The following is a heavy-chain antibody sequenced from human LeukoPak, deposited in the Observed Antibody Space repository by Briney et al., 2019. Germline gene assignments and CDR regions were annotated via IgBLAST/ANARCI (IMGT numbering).Heavy chain of an antibody. D-gene: IGHD4-23*01. CDR3: AREFGHCYGDNCFYFFDT. Sequence: ASVKVSCKASGYTLTNYNISWVRQAPAHPREWMGVISIYKGDTLYAKKLQGRVTMTADTSTNTAYMELRSLRFDDTAVYYCAREFGHCYGDNCFYFFDTWGQGFRVTVSS. J-gene: IGHJ4*02. CDR1: GYTLTNYN. V-gene: IGHV1-18*01. CDR2: ISIYKGDT.